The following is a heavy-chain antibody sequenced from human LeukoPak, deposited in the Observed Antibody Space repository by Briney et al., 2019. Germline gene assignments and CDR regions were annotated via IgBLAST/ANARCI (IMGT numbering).Heavy chain of an antibody. CDR2: IYFSGST. V-gene: IGHV4-59*08. Sequence: PSETLSLTCTVSGGSISNYYWSWIRQPPGKGLKCIGYIYFSGSTNYNPSLKSRVTISVDTSKNQFSLKLSSVTAADTAVYYCARHGGYSGPYLHWGQGTLVTVSS. D-gene: IGHD6-13*01. CDR1: GGSISNYY. J-gene: IGHJ1*01. CDR3: ARHGGYSGPYLH.